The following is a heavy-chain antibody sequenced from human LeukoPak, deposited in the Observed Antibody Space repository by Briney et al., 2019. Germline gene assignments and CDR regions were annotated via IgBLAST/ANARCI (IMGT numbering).Heavy chain of an antibody. CDR1: GGSISSTTYY. D-gene: IGHD3-9*01. V-gene: IGHV4-61*05. Sequence: PSETLSLTCTVSGGSISSTTYYWGWIRQPPGKGLEWIGYIYYTGTTNYNPSLKSRVTISVDISKNHFSLKLSSVTAADTAVYYCASGYFGDAFDVWGQGTMVTVSS. CDR3: ASGYFGDAFDV. CDR2: IYYTGTT. J-gene: IGHJ3*01.